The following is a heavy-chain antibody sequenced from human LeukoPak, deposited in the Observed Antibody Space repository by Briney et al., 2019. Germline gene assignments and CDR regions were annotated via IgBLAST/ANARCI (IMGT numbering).Heavy chain of an antibody. J-gene: IGHJ4*02. D-gene: IGHD6-13*01. V-gene: IGHV4-59*01. CDR2: IYYSGST. Sequence: PSETLSLTCTVSGGSISSYYWSWIRQPPGKGLEWIGYIYYSGSTNYNPSLKSRVTISVDTSKNQFSLKLSSVTAAGTAVYYCARGGRSGIAADWGFDYWGQGTLVTVSS. CDR1: GGSISSYY. CDR3: ARGGRSGIAADWGFDY.